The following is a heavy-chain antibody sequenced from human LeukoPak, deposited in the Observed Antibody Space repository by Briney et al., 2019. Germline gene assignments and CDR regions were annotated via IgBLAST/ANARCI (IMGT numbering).Heavy chain of an antibody. CDR2: IKQDGSEK. J-gene: IGHJ4*02. Sequence: PGGSLRLSCAASGFTFSSYWMSWVRQAPGKGLEWVANIKQDGSEKYYVDSVKGRFTISRDNAKNSLYLQMNSLRAEDTAVYYCANYYYDSSGYAFDYWGQGTLVTVSS. D-gene: IGHD3-22*01. V-gene: IGHV3-7*03. CDR1: GFTFSSYW. CDR3: ANYYYDSSGYAFDY.